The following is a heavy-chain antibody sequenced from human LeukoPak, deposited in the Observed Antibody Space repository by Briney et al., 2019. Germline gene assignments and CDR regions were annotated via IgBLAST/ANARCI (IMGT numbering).Heavy chain of an antibody. Sequence: GGSLRLSCAASGFTFSSYGMHWVRQAPGKGLEWVAVIWYDGSNKYYADSVKGRFTISRDNSKNTLYLQMNSLRAEDTAVYYCARGGEDYYDSSGKFDYWGQGTLVTVST. J-gene: IGHJ4*02. V-gene: IGHV3-33*01. CDR2: IWYDGSNK. D-gene: IGHD3-22*01. CDR1: GFTFSSYG. CDR3: ARGGEDYYDSSGKFDY.